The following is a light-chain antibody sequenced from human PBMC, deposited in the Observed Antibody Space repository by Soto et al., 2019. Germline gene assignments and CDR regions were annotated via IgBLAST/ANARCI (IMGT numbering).Light chain of an antibody. CDR1: QSVSSSF. V-gene: IGKV3-20*01. Sequence: EVVLTQSPGTLSLSPGGRATLSCRASQSVSSSFLAWYQQKPGQAPRLLIYGASSRATGIPDRFSGSGSGTAFTHTINRLEPEDFAVYYCQQYGSSPALTFGGGTKVEIK. CDR2: GAS. CDR3: QQYGSSPALT. J-gene: IGKJ4*01.